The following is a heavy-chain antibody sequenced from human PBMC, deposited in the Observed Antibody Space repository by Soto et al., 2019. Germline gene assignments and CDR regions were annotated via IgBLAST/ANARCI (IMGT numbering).Heavy chain of an antibody. D-gene: IGHD3-3*01. CDR3: AREDGVVTGYGMDV. CDR1: GYRFIDYF. Sequence: ASVKVSCKASGYRFIDYFMHWVRRAPGQGLEWMGWINPKSGGTKIAQKFQGRTTMTRDTSISTAYMELSRLRSDDTAVYYCAREDGVVTGYGMDVWGQGTTVTAP. CDR2: INPKSGGT. J-gene: IGHJ6*02. V-gene: IGHV1-2*02.